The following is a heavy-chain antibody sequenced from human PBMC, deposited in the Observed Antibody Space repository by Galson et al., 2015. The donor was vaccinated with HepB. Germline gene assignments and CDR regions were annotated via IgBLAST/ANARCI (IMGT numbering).Heavy chain of an antibody. CDR3: ARGGYSYGKGAFDI. J-gene: IGHJ3*02. V-gene: IGHV7-4-1*02. CDR1: GYTLTSYA. CDR2: INTNTGNP. D-gene: IGHD5-18*01. Sequence: SVKVSCKASGYTLTSYAMNWVRQAPGQGLEWMGWINTNTGNPTYAQGFTGRFVFSLDTSVSTAYLQISSLKAEDTAVYYCARGGYSYGKGAFDIWGQGTMVTVSS.